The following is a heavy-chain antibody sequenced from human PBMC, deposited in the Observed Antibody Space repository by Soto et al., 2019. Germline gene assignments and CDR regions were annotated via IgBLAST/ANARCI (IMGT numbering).Heavy chain of an antibody. D-gene: IGHD6-13*01. CDR2: INPNSGGT. CDR1: GYTFTGYY. CDR3: ARKYSSSWYEMDY. Sequence: ASGKVCCEASGYTFTGYYMHWVRQAPGQGLEWMGWINPNSGGTNYAQKFQGRVTMTRDTSISTAYMELSRLRSDDTAVYYCARKYSSSWYEMDYWGQGTLVTVSS. V-gene: IGHV1-2*02. J-gene: IGHJ4*02.